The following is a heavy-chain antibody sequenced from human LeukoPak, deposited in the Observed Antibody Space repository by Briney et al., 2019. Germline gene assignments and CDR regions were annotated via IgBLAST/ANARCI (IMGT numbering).Heavy chain of an antibody. CDR3: ARDLRSDWFLEWLFLDY. J-gene: IGHJ4*02. D-gene: IGHD3-3*01. CDR1: GFTFSSYG. V-gene: IGHV3-33*01. Sequence: GGSLRLSCAASGFTFSSYGMHWVRQAPGKGLEWVAVIWYDRSNKCYADSVKGRFTISRDNSKNTLYLQMNSLRAEDTAVYYCARDLRSDWFLEWLFLDYWGQGTLVTVSS. CDR2: IWYDRSNK.